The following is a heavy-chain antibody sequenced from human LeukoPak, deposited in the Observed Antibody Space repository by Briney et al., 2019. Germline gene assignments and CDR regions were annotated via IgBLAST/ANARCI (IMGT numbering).Heavy chain of an antibody. CDR2: IKEDGSEK. CDR1: GFPFTTYN. Sequence: PGGSLRLSCAVSGFPFTTYNMNWVRQAPGKGLEWVANIKEDGSEKNYVDSVKGRFTISRDNAKSSVYLQMNSLRAEDTGVYYCARDKYCSDGNCDGGSKFDYWGQGTLVTVSS. V-gene: IGHV3-7*01. CDR3: ARDKYCSDGNCDGGSKFDY. J-gene: IGHJ4*02. D-gene: IGHD2-15*01.